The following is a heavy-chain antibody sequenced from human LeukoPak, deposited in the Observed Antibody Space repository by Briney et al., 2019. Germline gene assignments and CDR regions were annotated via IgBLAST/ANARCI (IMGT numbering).Heavy chain of an antibody. D-gene: IGHD1-26*01. CDR2: IYYSGST. CDR3: ARSRAGTDY. CDR1: GVSISSYY. J-gene: IGHJ4*02. V-gene: IGHV4-59*01. Sequence: SETLSLTCTVSGVSISSYYWSWIRQPPGKGLEWIGYIYYSGSTNYNPSLKSRVTISVDTSKNQFSLKLSSVTAADTAVYYCARSRAGTDYWGQGTLVTVSS.